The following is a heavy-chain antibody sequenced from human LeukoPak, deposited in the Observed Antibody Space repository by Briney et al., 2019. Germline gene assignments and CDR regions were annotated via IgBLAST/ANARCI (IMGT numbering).Heavy chain of an antibody. D-gene: IGHD2-2*01. Sequence: ASVKVSWKASGYTFTSYAMHWVRQAPGQRLEWMGWINACNGNKKYSQKFQGRVTITRDTSASTAYMELSSLRSEDTAVYYCAGGDIVVVPAAEEKQGIAAAGDFDYWGQGTLVTVSS. CDR1: GYTFTSYA. V-gene: IGHV1-3*01. CDR2: INACNGNK. J-gene: IGHJ4*02. CDR3: AGGDIVVVPAAEEKQGIAAAGDFDY.